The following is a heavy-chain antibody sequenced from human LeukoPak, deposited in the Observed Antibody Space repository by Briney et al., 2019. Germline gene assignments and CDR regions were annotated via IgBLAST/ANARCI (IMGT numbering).Heavy chain of an antibody. J-gene: IGHJ4*02. D-gene: IGHD2-2*02. V-gene: IGHV1-2*02. CDR2: INPNSGGT. CDR1: GYTFTGYY. Sequence: ASVKVSCKASGYTFTGYYMHWVRQAPGQGLEWMGWINPNSGGTNYTQKLQGRVTMTTDTSTSTAYMELRSLRSDDTAVYYCARVWQEYQLLYGTFDYWGQGTLVTVSS. CDR3: ARVWQEYQLLYGTFDY.